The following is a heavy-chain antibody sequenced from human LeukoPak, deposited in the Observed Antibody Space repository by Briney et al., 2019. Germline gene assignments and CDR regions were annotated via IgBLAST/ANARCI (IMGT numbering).Heavy chain of an antibody. Sequence: ASVKVYCKVSGYTLTELSMHWVRQAPGKGLEWMGGFDPEDGETIYAQKFQGRVTMTEDTSTDTAYMELSSLRSEDTAVYYCATPLTMVRGVLPTVWGQGTLVTVSS. D-gene: IGHD3-10*01. CDR3: ATPLTMVRGVLPTV. CDR1: GYTLTELS. J-gene: IGHJ4*02. V-gene: IGHV1-24*01. CDR2: FDPEDGET.